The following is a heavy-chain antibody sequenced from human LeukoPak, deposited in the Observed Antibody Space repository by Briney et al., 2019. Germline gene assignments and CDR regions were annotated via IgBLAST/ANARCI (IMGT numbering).Heavy chain of an antibody. J-gene: IGHJ4*02. CDR2: IYTSGST. D-gene: IGHD3/OR15-3a*01. Sequence: KTSETLSLTCTVSGGSISSGSYYWSWIRQPAGKGLEWIGRIYTSGSTNYNPSLKSRVTISVDTSKNQFSLKLSSVTAADTAVYYCARDWTASFDYWGQGTLVTVSS. CDR3: ARDWTASFDY. CDR1: GGSISSGSYY. V-gene: IGHV4-61*02.